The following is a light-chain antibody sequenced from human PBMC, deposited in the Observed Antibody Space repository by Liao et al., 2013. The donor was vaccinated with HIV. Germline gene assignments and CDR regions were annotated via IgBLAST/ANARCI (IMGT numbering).Light chain of an antibody. Sequence: SYELTQPPSVSVAPGKTARITCGGNNIGSKSVHWYQQKPGQAPVLVIYYDSDRPSGIPERFSGSSSGTKVTLTISGVQAEDEADYYCQAWDNKSWLFGGGTKLTVL. V-gene: IGLV3-21*01. CDR1: NIGSKS. J-gene: IGLJ3*02. CDR2: YDS. CDR3: QAWDNKSWL.